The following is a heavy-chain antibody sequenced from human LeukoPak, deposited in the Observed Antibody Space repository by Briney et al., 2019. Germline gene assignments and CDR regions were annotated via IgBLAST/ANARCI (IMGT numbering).Heavy chain of an antibody. Sequence: SETLSLTCTVSGGSISSYYWSWIRQPPGKGLEWIGYIYYSGSTNYNPSLKSRVTISVDTSKNQFSLKLSSVTAADTVVYYCARIQYSSGWYWFDPWGQGTLVTVSS. CDR3: ARIQYSSGWYWFDP. J-gene: IGHJ5*02. CDR1: GGSISSYY. D-gene: IGHD6-19*01. CDR2: IYYSGST. V-gene: IGHV4-59*01.